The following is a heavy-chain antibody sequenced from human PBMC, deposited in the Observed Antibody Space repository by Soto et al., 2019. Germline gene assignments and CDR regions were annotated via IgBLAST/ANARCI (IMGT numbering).Heavy chain of an antibody. CDR1: GYTFTSYY. CDR3: ARDSKEDTASYYFDY. J-gene: IGHJ4*02. Sequence: ASVKVSCKASGYTFTSYYMHWVRQAPGQGLEWMGIINPSGGSTSYAQKFKGRVTMTRDTSTSTVYMELSSLRSEDKAVYYCARDSKEDTASYYFDYWGQGTLVTVSS. CDR2: INPSGGST. D-gene: IGHD5-18*01. V-gene: IGHV1-46*01.